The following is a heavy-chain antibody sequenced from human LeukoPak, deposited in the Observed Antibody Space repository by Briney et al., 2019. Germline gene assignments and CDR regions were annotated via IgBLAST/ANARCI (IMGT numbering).Heavy chain of an antibody. D-gene: IGHD6-13*01. CDR3: AKDLKQQLVFPCFDY. J-gene: IGHJ4*02. V-gene: IGHV3-23*01. CDR1: GFTFSSYA. CDR2: ISGSGGST. Sequence: GGSLRLSCAASGFTFSSYAMSWVRQAPGKGLEWVSAISGSGGSTYYADSVKGRFTISRDNSKNTLYLQMNSLRAEDTAVYYCAKDLKQQLVFPCFDYWGQGTLVTVSS.